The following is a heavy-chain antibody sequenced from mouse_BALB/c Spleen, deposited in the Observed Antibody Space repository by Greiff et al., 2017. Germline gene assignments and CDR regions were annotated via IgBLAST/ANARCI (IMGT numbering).Heavy chain of an antibody. Sequence: VQLQQSGPELVKPGASVKMSCKASGYTFTSYVMHWVKQKPGQGLEWIGYINPYNDGTKYNEKFKGKATLTSDKSSSTAYMELSSLTSEDSAVYYCAREGDYYGNYGLFAYWGQGTLVTVSA. D-gene: IGHD2-1*01. CDR2: INPYNDGT. CDR1: GYTFTSYV. J-gene: IGHJ3*01. CDR3: AREGDYYGNYGLFAY. V-gene: IGHV1-14*01.